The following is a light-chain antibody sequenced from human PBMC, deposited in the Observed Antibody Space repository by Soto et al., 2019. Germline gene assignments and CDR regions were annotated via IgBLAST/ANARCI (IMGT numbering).Light chain of an antibody. J-gene: IGKJ2*01. Sequence: EIVLTQFPATLSLSPGERATLSCRASQIVSSYLAWYQQKPGQAPRLLIYDASNRATGIPARFSGRGSGTDFTLTISSLEPEDFAVYYCQQRSNSYTFGQGTKLEIK. CDR1: QIVSSY. V-gene: IGKV3-11*01. CDR2: DAS. CDR3: QQRSNSYT.